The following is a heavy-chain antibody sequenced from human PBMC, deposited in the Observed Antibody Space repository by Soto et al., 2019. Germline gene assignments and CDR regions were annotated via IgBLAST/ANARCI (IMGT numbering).Heavy chain of an antibody. CDR2: VSPTGAGT. CDR1: GFSFNSYV. Sequence: EVQLLESGGGLVQPGGSLRLSCAASGFSFNSYVMRWVRQAPGKGLEWVSDVSPTGAGTNYADSVKGRFTISRDNSKNTLLLQMNSLRVEDSAVYYCARANYLDSSAYDLIHASDMWGQGTMVTVSS. D-gene: IGHD3-22*01. V-gene: IGHV3-23*01. J-gene: IGHJ3*02. CDR3: ARANYLDSSAYDLIHASDM.